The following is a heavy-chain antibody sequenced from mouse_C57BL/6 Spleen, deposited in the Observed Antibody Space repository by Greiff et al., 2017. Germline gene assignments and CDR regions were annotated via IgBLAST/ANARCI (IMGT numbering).Heavy chain of an antibody. CDR2: IYPGDGDT. Sequence: QVQLQQSGAELVKPGASVKISCKASGYAFSSYWMNRVKQRPGKGLEWIGQIYPGDGDTNYNGKFKGKATLTADKSSSTAYMQLSSLTSEDSAVYFCARGDYGDAMDYWGQGTSVTVSS. CDR1: GYAFSSYW. J-gene: IGHJ4*01. CDR3: ARGDYGDAMDY. D-gene: IGHD1-1*02. V-gene: IGHV1-80*01.